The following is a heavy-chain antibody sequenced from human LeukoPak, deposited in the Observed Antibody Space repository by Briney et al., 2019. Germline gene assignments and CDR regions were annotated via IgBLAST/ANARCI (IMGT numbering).Heavy chain of an antibody. D-gene: IGHD6-13*01. J-gene: IGHJ4*02. Sequence: PSETLSLTCTVSGGSISSYYWSWVRQAPGKGLEWVSAISGSGGSTYYSDFVKGRFTISRDNSKNTLYLQLNSLRAEDTAVYYCAKAGYSSSWPFDYWGQGTLVTVSS. CDR1: GGSISSYY. V-gene: IGHV3-23*01. CDR2: ISGSGGST. CDR3: AKAGYSSSWPFDY.